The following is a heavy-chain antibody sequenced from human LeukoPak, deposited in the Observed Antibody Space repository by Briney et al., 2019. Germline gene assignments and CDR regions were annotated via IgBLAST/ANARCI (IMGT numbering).Heavy chain of an antibody. CDR2: IYYSGST. CDR3: AREYTLYRSGWFLDY. CDR1: GGSISSYY. V-gene: IGHV4-59*12. D-gene: IGHD6-19*01. J-gene: IGHJ4*02. Sequence: SETLSLTCTVSGGSISSYYWSWIRQPPGKGLEWIGYIYYSGSTNYNPSLKSRVTISVDTSKNQFSLKLSSVTAADTAVYYCAREYTLYRSGWFLDYWGQGTVVTVSS.